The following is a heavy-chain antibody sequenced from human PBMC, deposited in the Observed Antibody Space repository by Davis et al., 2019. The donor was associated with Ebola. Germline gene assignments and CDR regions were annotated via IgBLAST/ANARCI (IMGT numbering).Heavy chain of an antibody. CDR3: SRDPRVLNYGMDV. D-gene: IGHD3-3*01. Sequence: GGSLRLSCTASGFTFGDYAMSWFRQAPGKGLEWVGFIRSKAYGGTTEYAASVKGRFSISRDDSKSIAYLQMNSPITEDTAVYYCSRDPRVLNYGMDVWGKGTTVTVSS. J-gene: IGHJ6*04. V-gene: IGHV3-49*03. CDR2: IRSKAYGGTT. CDR1: GFTFGDYA.